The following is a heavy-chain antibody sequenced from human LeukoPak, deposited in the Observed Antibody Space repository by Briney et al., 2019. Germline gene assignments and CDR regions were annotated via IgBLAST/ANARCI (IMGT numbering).Heavy chain of an antibody. CDR2: ISSGSRYI. CDR1: GFTFSSYS. D-gene: IGHD3-22*01. CDR3: ASGLLYYYDSSALGAFDI. V-gene: IGHV3-21*01. J-gene: IGHJ3*02. Sequence: GGSLRLSCAASGFTFSSYSMNWVRQAPGKGLEWVSSISSGSRYIYYADSVKGRFTISRDNAKNSLYLQMNSLRAEDTAIYYCASGLLYYYDSSALGAFDIWGQGTMVTVSS.